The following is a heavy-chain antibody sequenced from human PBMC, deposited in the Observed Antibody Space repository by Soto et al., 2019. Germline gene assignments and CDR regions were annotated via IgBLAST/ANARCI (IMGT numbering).Heavy chain of an antibody. CDR3: ARGGDYYDSSVESGAFDI. J-gene: IGHJ3*02. Sequence: ASVKVSCKASGYTFTSYAMHWVRQAPGQRLEWMGWINAGNGNTKYSQKFQGRVTITRDTSASTAYMELSSLRSEDTAVYYCARGGDYYDSSVESGAFDIWGQGTMVTVSS. CDR1: GYTFTSYA. CDR2: INAGNGNT. V-gene: IGHV1-3*01. D-gene: IGHD3-22*01.